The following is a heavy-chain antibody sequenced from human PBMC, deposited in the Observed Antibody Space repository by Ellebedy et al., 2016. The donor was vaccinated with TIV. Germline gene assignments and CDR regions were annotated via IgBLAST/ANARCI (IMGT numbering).Heavy chain of an antibody. CDR3: AKGGGYRSYSDSIDC. CDR2: ISGDGGST. Sequence: PGGSLRLSCAASGFKFDDYAMHWVRQAPGKDLEWVSLISGDGGSTYYAGSVKGRFTTSRDNSKTSLYLQMNSLGTEDTALYYCAKGGGYRSYSDSIDCWGQGTLVTVSS. D-gene: IGHD3-16*01. J-gene: IGHJ4*02. CDR1: GFKFDDYA. V-gene: IGHV3-43*02.